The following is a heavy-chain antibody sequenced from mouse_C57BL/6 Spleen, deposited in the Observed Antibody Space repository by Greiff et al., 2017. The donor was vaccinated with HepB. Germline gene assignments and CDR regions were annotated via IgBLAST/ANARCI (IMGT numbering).Heavy chain of an antibody. CDR1: GYTFTSYW. V-gene: IGHV1-55*01. CDR3: ARYDYGGDYYAMDY. CDR2: IYPGSGST. Sequence: QVQLQQPGAELVKPGASVKMFCKASGYTFTSYWITWVKQRPGQGLEWIGDIYPGSGSTNYNEKFKSKATLTVDTSSSTAYMQLSSLTSEDSAVYYCARYDYGGDYYAMDYWGQGTSVTVSS. D-gene: IGHD2-4*01. J-gene: IGHJ4*01.